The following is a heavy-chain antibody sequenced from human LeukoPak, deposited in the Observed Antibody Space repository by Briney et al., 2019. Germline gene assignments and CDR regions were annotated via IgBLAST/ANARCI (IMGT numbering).Heavy chain of an antibody. CDR2: ISSSGST. J-gene: IGHJ3*02. CDR1: GDSISSGDYY. V-gene: IGHV4-61*02. CDR3: ARGPYSYDSWGAFDI. D-gene: IGHD3-22*01. Sequence: SQTLSLTCTVSGDSISSGDYYWSWIRQPAGKGLEWIGRISSSGSTNYNPSLKSRVTISADTSKNQFSLKLSSVTAADTAVYFCARGPYSYDSWGAFDIWGQGTMVTVSS.